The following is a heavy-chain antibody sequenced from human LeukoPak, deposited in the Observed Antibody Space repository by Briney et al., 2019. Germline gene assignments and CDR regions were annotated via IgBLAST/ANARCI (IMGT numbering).Heavy chain of an antibody. Sequence: PSETLSLTCTVSGGSISSNTYYWGWIRQPPGKGLEWIGSIYYSGSTYHNPSLKSRVTISVDTSKNQFSLKLSSVTAADTAVYYCARDYQGGYGDKTVDYWGQGTLVTVSS. J-gene: IGHJ4*02. D-gene: IGHD5-18*01. CDR3: ARDYQGGYGDKTVDY. CDR2: IYYSGST. CDR1: GGSISSNTYY. V-gene: IGHV4-39*07.